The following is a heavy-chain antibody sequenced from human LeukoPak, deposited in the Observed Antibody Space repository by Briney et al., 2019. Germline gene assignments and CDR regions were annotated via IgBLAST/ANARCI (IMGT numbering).Heavy chain of an antibody. J-gene: IGHJ3*02. Sequence: SETLSLTCAVSGGSISSSNWWSWVRKPPGKGLEWIGEIYHSGSTNYNPSLKSRVTISVDKSKNQFSLKLSSVTAADTAVYYCASGYYYDSSGYYPWAFDIWGQGTMVTVSS. CDR3: ASGYYYDSSGYYPWAFDI. D-gene: IGHD3-22*01. CDR1: GGSISSSNW. V-gene: IGHV4-4*02. CDR2: IYHSGST.